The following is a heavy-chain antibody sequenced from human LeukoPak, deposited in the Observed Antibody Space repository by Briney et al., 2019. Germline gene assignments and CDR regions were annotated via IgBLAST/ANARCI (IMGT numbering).Heavy chain of an antibody. CDR3: AKDSAISAYLYKDV. V-gene: IGHV3-23*01. Sequence: GRSLRLSCAASGFTFSSYGMHWVRQAPGKGLEWVSTITGPGGTTNYADSVKGRFTISRDNSKNTLYLQINSLRAEDTAVYYCAKDSAISAYLYKDVWGEGTTVTVSS. CDR1: GFTFSSYG. J-gene: IGHJ6*03. D-gene: IGHD3-3*01. CDR2: ITGPGGTT.